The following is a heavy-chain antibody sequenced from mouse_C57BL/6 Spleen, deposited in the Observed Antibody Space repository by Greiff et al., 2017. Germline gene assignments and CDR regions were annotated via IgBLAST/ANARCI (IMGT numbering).Heavy chain of an antibody. V-gene: IGHV1-82*01. CDR1: GYAFSSSW. Sequence: QVQLQQSGPELVKPGASVKISCKASGYAFSSSWMNWVKQRPGKGLEWIGRIYPGDGATNYNGKFKGKATLTADKASSTAYMQLSSLTSEDSAVYFCASATPLTMDYWGQGTSVTVSS. CDR2: IYPGDGAT. CDR3: ASATPLTMDY. J-gene: IGHJ4*01. D-gene: IGHD1-1*01.